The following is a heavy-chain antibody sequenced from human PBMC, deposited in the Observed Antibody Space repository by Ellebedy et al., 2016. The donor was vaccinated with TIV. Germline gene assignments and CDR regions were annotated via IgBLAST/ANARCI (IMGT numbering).Heavy chain of an antibody. Sequence: GESLKISCAASGFTFSRYWMSWVRQTPGKGLEWVANIRQDGSEKFYVDSVKGRFTISRDNAKNSLYLQMNSLRAKDTAVYYCVTDGSYGDYLSPTHAFVTWGQGTMVTVSS. J-gene: IGHJ3*02. CDR3: VTDGSYGDYLSPTHAFVT. CDR2: IRQDGSEK. D-gene: IGHD4-17*01. V-gene: IGHV3-7*01. CDR1: GFTFSRYW.